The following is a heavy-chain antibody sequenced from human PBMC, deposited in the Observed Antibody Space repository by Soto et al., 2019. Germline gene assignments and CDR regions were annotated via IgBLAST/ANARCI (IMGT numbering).Heavy chain of an antibody. CDR3: ARLAITSIDY. CDR1: GGTISSYY. J-gene: IGHJ4*02. Sequence: SETLSLTCTVSGGTISSYYWSWIRQPPGKGLEWTGYIYYSGSTNYNPSLKSRVTISVDTSKNQFSLKLSSVTAADTAVYYCARLAITSIDYWGQGTLVTVSS. CDR2: IYYSGST. D-gene: IGHD3-16*01. V-gene: IGHV4-59*08.